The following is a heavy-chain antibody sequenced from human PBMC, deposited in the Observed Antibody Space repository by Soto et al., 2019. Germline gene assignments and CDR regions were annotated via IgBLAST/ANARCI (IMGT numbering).Heavy chain of an antibody. D-gene: IGHD6-19*01. Sequence: SETRSLAGTVCGGSVTRGEYYWRWIRQPPGKGLEWIAYVYYTGGSYYNPSLKSRATISIDTSKNHFSLKMNSVTAADTAVYYCARDYRSGYDNCGQGVLVTVSS. CDR2: VYYTGGS. CDR1: GGSVTRGEYY. CDR3: ARDYRSGYDN. J-gene: IGHJ4*02. V-gene: IGHV4-30-4*01.